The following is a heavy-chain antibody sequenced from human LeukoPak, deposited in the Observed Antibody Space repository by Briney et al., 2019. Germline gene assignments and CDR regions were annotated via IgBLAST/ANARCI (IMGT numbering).Heavy chain of an antibody. D-gene: IGHD5-12*01. CDR2: ISGSSSDI. CDR3: ARTGYVDAFDI. V-gene: IGHV3-21*01. Sequence: GGSLRLSCAASGFTFSSYSMNWVRQAPGKGLEWVSSISGSSSDIYYADSVKGRFTVSTDNAKHSLYLQMSSLRAEDTAVYYCARTGYVDAFDIWGQGTMVTVSS. J-gene: IGHJ3*02. CDR1: GFTFSSYS.